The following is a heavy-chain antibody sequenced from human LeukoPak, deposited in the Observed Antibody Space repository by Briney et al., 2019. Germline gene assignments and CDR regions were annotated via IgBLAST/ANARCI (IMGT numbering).Heavy chain of an antibody. J-gene: IGHJ4*02. Sequence: ASVKVSCKASGYTFTSYGISWVRQAPGQGLEWMGWISAYNGNTNYAQKLQGRVTMTTDTSTSTAYMELRSLRSDDTAVYYCARVSELGIYSGYDMGGYWGQGTLVTVSS. CDR2: ISAYNGNT. CDR1: GYTFTSYG. V-gene: IGHV1-18*01. D-gene: IGHD5-12*01. CDR3: ARVSELGIYSGYDMGGY.